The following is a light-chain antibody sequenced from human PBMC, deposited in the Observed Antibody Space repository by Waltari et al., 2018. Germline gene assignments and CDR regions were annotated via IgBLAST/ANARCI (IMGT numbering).Light chain of an antibody. CDR2: AAS. V-gene: IGKV3-20*01. J-gene: IGKJ1*01. CDR3: QNHERLPAT. CDR1: QSISKY. Sequence: VLTQSPGTLSLSPGETATLSCRASQSISKYLVWYQQRPGHAPRLLIYAASTRATGVTDRFSGSGYGTDFTLTISRLVPEDFAVYYCQNHERLPATFGQGTKVEIK.